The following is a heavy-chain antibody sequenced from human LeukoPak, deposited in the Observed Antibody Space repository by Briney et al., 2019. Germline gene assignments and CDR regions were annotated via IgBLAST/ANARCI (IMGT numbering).Heavy chain of an antibody. J-gene: IGHJ4*02. CDR2: ISYDGSNK. D-gene: IGHD4-17*01. V-gene: IGHV3-30*03. CDR1: GFTFSSYG. Sequence: GGSLRLSCAASGFTFSSYGMHWVRQAPGKGLEWVAVISYDGSNKYYADSVKGRFTISRDNAKNSLYLQMNSLRAEDTAVYYCARVLGDYLDYWGQGTLVTVSS. CDR3: ARVLGDYLDY.